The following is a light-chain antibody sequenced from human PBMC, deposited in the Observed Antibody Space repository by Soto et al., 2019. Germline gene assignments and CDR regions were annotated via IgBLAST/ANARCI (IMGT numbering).Light chain of an antibody. V-gene: IGKV3-15*01. J-gene: IGKJ1*01. CDR3: QQYNNWPPWT. CDR2: GAS. Sequence: EIVMTQSHATLSVSPGERATLSCRASQSVSSNLAWYQQKPGQAPRLLIYGASTRATGIPARFSGSGSGTEFTLTISSLQSEDFAVYYCQQYNNWPPWTFGQGTKVDIK. CDR1: QSVSSN.